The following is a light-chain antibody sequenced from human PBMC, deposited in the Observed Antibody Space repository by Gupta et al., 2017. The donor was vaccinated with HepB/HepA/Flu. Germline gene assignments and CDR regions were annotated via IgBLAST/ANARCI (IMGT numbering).Light chain of an antibody. CDR1: SSDDGGYNY. J-gene: IGLJ2*01. CDR3: SSYTSSSTRVV. Sequence: QSALTQPASVSGSPGPSTTIPCTGTSSDDGGYNYVSWYQQHPAKAPNLMIYDVSNRPSGVANRCSGSKSGNTASLTISGLQAEDEADYYCSSYTSSSTRVVFGGGTKLTVL. CDR2: DVS. V-gene: IGLV2-14*03.